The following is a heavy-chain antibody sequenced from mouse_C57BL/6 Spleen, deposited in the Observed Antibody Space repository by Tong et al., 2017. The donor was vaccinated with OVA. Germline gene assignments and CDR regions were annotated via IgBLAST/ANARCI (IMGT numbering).Heavy chain of an antibody. Sequence: EVQLQESGGGLVQPKGSLKLSCAASGFTFNTYAMHWVRQAPGKGLEWVARIRSKSNNYATYYADSVKDRFTISRDDSESMLYLQMNNLKTEDTAMYYCVRDYYGRDPYFDVWGAGTTVTVSS. CDR1: GFTFNTYA. J-gene: IGHJ1*01. D-gene: IGHD1-1*01. V-gene: IGHV10-3*01. CDR2: IRSKSNNYAT. CDR3: VRDYYGRDPYFDV.